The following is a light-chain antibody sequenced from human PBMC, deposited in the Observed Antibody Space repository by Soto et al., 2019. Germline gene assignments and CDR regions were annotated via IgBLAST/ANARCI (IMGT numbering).Light chain of an antibody. V-gene: IGKV3-20*01. Sequence: EIVMTQSPATLSVSPGERATLSCRASQSVSSNLVWYQQKPGQAPRLLIYDASTRATGIPDRLSGSGSGTDFSLTISRLEPEDFAVYYCQQYGSSVTFGQGTRLEIK. CDR3: QQYGSSVT. J-gene: IGKJ5*01. CDR1: QSVSSN. CDR2: DAS.